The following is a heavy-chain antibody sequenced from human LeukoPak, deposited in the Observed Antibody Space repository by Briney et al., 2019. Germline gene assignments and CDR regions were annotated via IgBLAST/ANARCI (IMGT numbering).Heavy chain of an antibody. V-gene: IGHV3-30*18. CDR1: GFTFSSYG. Sequence: GASLRLSCAASGFTFSSYGMHWVRQAPGKGLEWVAFISYDVSNKYYADSVKGRFAISRDNSKNTLYQQMNSLRAEDTAVYYCAKDLVLRYFDWLPRYYYYGMDVWGKGTTVTVSS. J-gene: IGHJ6*04. CDR3: AKDLVLRYFDWLPRYYYYGMDV. D-gene: IGHD3-9*01. CDR2: ISYDVSNK.